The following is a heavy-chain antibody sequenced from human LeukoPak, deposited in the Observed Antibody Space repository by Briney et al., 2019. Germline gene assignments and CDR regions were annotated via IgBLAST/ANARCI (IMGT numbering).Heavy chain of an antibody. V-gene: IGHV1-18*01. CDR2: ISAYNGNT. CDR3: ARGGPTYYYDSSGYYGDY. D-gene: IGHD3-22*01. J-gene: IGHJ4*02. Sequence: GASVKVSCKASGYTFTSYGITWVRQAPGQGLEWMGWISAYNGNTNYAQKFQGRVTMTTDTSTSTAYLELRSLRSEDTAVYYCARGGPTYYYDSSGYYGDYWGQGTLVTVSS. CDR1: GYTFTSYG.